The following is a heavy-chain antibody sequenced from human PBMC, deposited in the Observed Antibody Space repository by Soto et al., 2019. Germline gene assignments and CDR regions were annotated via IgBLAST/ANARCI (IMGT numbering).Heavy chain of an antibody. CDR3: ASNTFGPGYYYYGMDV. D-gene: IGHD3-16*01. CDR1: GFTFSSYA. CDR2: ISGSGGST. Sequence: GGSLRLSCAASGFTFSSYAMSWVRQAPGKGLEWVSAISGSGGSTYYADSVKGRFTISRDNSKNTLYLQMNSLRAEDTAVYYCASNTFGPGYYYYGMDVWGQGTTVTVSS. V-gene: IGHV3-23*01. J-gene: IGHJ6*02.